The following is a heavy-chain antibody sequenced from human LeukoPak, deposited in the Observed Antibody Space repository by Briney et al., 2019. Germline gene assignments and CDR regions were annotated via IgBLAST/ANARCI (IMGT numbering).Heavy chain of an antibody. J-gene: IGHJ4*02. V-gene: IGHV4-39*01. D-gene: IGHD3-10*01. CDR2: IYYSGST. Sequence: PSEILSFTRTVSGGSISSSSYHWGWIRQPPGKGLEWIGSIYYSGSTYYNPSLKSRVTISVDTSKNQFSLKLSSVTAADTAVYYCARRRGFGEHYYFDYWGQGTLVTVSS. CDR1: GGSISSSSYH. CDR3: ARRRGFGEHYYFDY.